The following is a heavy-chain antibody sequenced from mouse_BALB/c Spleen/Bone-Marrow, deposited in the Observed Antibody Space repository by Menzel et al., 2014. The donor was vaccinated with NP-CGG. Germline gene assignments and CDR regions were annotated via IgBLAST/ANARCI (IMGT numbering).Heavy chain of an antibody. V-gene: IGHV14-1*02. Sequence: VQLQQSGAELVRPGALVKLSCKASGFNIKDYYMHWVKQRPEQGREWIGWIDPENGNTIYDPKFQGKASITAGTSSNTAYLQLSSLTSGDTAVYYCASGYYGSSPYWYFDVWGAGTTVTVSS. J-gene: IGHJ1*01. CDR3: ASGYYGSSPYWYFDV. CDR1: GFNIKDYY. D-gene: IGHD1-1*01. CDR2: IDPENGNT.